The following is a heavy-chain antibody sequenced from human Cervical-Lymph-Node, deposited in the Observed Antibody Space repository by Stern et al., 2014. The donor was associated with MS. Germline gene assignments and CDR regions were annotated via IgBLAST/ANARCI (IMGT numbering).Heavy chain of an antibody. CDR2: LYYSGST. Sequence: QLQLQESGPGLVKPSETLSLMCSVSSGFIGNNYWSWIRQPPGKGLEWIGHLYYSGSTYYNPSLKSRVTIPLDTAKNQLSLRLSSVTAADTAVYYCARAGPYDYIWGNFRHRAFYFDSWGQGALVTVSS. J-gene: IGHJ4*02. CDR3: ARAGPYDYIWGNFRHRAFYFDS. V-gene: IGHV4-59*01. D-gene: IGHD3-16*02. CDR1: SGFIGNNY.